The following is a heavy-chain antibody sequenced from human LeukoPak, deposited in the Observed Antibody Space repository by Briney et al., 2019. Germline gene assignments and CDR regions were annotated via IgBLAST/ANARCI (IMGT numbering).Heavy chain of an antibody. Sequence: ASVKVPCKVSGYTLTELSMHWVRQAPGKGLEWMGGFDPEDGETIYAQKFQGRVTMTEDTSTDTAYMELSRLRSDDTAVYYCARDADSVYYYDSSGDGDYWGQGTLVTVSS. CDR2: FDPEDGET. D-gene: IGHD3-22*01. J-gene: IGHJ4*02. CDR3: ARDADSVYYYDSSGDGDY. CDR1: GYTLTELS. V-gene: IGHV1-24*01.